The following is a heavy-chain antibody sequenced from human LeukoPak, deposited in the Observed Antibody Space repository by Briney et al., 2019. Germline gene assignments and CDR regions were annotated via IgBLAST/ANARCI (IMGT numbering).Heavy chain of an antibody. V-gene: IGHV3-11*01. Sequence: KPGGSLRLSCVASGFTFSNYYMTWIRQAPGKGLEWVSYLSTTGSTTYYGDSVKGRFTISRDNAKNSLYLQMNSLRADDTAVYYCAREVGGSQYPPYYYYCALDVWGQGTTVTV. CDR3: AREVGGSQYPPYYYYCALDV. J-gene: IGHJ6*02. CDR1: GFTFSNYY. CDR2: LSTTGSTT. D-gene: IGHD1-26*01.